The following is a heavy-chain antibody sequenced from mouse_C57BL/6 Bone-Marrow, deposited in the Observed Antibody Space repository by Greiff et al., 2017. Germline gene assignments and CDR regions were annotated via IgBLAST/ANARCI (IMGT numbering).Heavy chain of an antibody. CDR1: GYSFTDYN. Sequence: EVKLQQSGPELVKPGASVKISCKASGYSFTDYNLNWVKQSNGKSLEWIGVINPNFGTTSYNQKVKGKATLTVDQSSSTAYMQLNSLTSEDSAVYYCARSSYFSFAYWGQGTLVTVSA. V-gene: IGHV1-39*01. CDR3: ARSSYFSFAY. CDR2: INPNFGTT. D-gene: IGHD6-2*01. J-gene: IGHJ3*01.